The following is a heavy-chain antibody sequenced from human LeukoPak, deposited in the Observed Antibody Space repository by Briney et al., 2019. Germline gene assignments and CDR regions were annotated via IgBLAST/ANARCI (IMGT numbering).Heavy chain of an antibody. CDR2: IYHSGRT. CDR1: GYSISSVYY. CDR3: ARLQLEPQAYYYMDV. V-gene: IGHV4-38-2*02. Sequence: PSETLSLTCTVSGYSISSVYYWGWIRQPPGKGLEWIGSIYHSGRTYYNPSLKSRVTISVDTSKNQFSLKLSSVTAADTAVYYCARLQLEPQAYYYMDVWGKGTTVTVSS. D-gene: IGHD1-1*01. J-gene: IGHJ6*03.